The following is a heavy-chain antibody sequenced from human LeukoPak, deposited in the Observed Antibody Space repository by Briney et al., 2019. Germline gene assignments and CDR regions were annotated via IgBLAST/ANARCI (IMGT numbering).Heavy chain of an antibody. V-gene: IGHV1-18*01. CDR2: ISAYNGNT. J-gene: IGHJ4*02. CDR1: GYTFTSYG. D-gene: IGHD6-19*01. Sequence: ASVKVSCKASGYTFTSYGISWVRQAPGQGLEWMGWISAYNGNTNYAQKLQGRVTMTTDTSTSTAYMELRSLRSDDTAVYYCARDSERASSGWYMALIQEDWGQGTLVTVSS. CDR3: ARDSERASSGWYMALIQED.